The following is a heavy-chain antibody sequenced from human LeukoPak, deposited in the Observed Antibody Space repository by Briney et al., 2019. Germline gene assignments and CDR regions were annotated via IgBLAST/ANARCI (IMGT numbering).Heavy chain of an antibody. Sequence: GGSLRLSCAASGFTFSSYAMSWVRQAPGKGLEWVSTINGGGVNTHYADSVGGRFTISRDNSKNTLFLQMNSLRDEDTAVYYCAKDLYSNYGPADFWGQGNLVTVS. V-gene: IGHV3-23*01. CDR3: AKDLYSNYGPADF. CDR1: GFTFSSYA. J-gene: IGHJ4*02. D-gene: IGHD4-11*01. CDR2: INGGGVNT.